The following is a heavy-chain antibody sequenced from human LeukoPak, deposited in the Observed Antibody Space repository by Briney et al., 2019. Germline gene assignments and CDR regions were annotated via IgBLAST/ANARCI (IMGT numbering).Heavy chain of an antibody. J-gene: IGHJ4*02. V-gene: IGHV4-39*06. CDR2: IYHRVST. D-gene: IGHD2-15*01. CDR3: ARRGVDAYDY. CDR1: GGSTSSSTYC. Sequence: PSETLSLTCTVPGGSTSSSTYCSGRPRQPPGKGLEWIGRIYHRVSTPYNPSLKGRLPISVATPKNQSTLKLSSWTHAKPPVYYCARRGVDAYDYWGQGTLVTVSS.